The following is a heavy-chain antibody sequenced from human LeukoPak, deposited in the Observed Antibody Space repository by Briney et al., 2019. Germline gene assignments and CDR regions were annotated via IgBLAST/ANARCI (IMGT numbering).Heavy chain of an antibody. CDR3: ARGYWLGGSYYRARHWFDP. J-gene: IGHJ5*02. CDR1: GGSFSGYY. V-gene: IGHV4-34*01. Sequence: PSETLSLTCAVYGGSFSGYYWSWIRQPPGKGLEWIGEINHSGSTNYNPSLKSRVTISVDTSKNQFSLKLSSVTAADTAVYYCARGYWLGGSYYRARHWFDPWGQGTLVTVSS. D-gene: IGHD1-26*01. CDR2: INHSGST.